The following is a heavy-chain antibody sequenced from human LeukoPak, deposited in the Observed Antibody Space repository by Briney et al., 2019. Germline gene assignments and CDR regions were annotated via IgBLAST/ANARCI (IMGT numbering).Heavy chain of an antibody. D-gene: IGHD3-3*01. CDR2: ISAYNGNT. CDR3: ARDNTIFGVGNYYFDY. J-gene: IGHJ4*02. V-gene: IGHV1-18*01. CDR1: GYTFTSYG. Sequence: ASVKVSCKASGYTFTSYGISWVRQAPGQGLEWMGWISAYNGNTNYAQKLQGRVTMTTDTSTSTAYMELRSLRSDDTAVYYCARDNTIFGVGNYYFDYWGQGTLVTVSS.